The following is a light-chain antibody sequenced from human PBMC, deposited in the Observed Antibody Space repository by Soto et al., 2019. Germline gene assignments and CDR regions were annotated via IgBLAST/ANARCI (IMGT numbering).Light chain of an antibody. Sequence: EIVMTQSPATLSVSPGERATLSCRASQSVSSNLAWYQQKPGQAPRLLIYGASTRATGIPARFSGSGSGTEFTLPISSLLSEDFAVYCCQQYNTWPPWTFGQGTKVEIK. CDR1: QSVSSN. J-gene: IGKJ1*01. V-gene: IGKV3-15*01. CDR3: QQYNTWPPWT. CDR2: GAS.